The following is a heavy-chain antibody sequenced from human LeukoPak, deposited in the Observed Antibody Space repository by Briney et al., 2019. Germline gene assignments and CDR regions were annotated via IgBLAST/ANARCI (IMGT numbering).Heavy chain of an antibody. V-gene: IGHV3-30*02. D-gene: IGHD3-22*01. CDR2: IRYDGSNK. Sequence: GGSLRLSCAASGFTFSSYGMHWVRQAPGKGLEWVAFIRYDGSNKYYADSVKGRFTISRDNSKNTLYLQMNSLRAEDTAVYYCAKQGSGYDNGGYRDYWGQGTLVTVSS. CDR3: AKQGSGYDNGGYRDY. J-gene: IGHJ4*02. CDR1: GFTFSSYG.